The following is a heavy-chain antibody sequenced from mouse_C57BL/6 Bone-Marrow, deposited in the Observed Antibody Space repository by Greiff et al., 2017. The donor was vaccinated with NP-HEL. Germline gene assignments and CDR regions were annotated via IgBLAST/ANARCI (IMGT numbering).Heavy chain of an antibody. CDR2: IDPENGDT. CDR1: GFNIKDDY. Sequence: VQLQQSGAELVRPGASVKLSCTASGFNIKDDYMHWVKQRPEQGLEWIGWIDPENGDTESASKFQGKATITADTSSNTAYLQLSSLTSEDTAVYYCTTANWALSDYAMDYWGQGTSVTVSS. CDR3: TTANWALSDYAMDY. D-gene: IGHD4-1*01. J-gene: IGHJ4*01. V-gene: IGHV14-4*01.